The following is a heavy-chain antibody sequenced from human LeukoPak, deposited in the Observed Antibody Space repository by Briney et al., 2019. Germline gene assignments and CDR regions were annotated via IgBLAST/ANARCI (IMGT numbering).Heavy chain of an antibody. V-gene: IGHV3-23*01. D-gene: IGHD6-19*01. CDR1: GFTFRSYT. CDR2: ISGSGGST. CDR3: AKEDGDSSGWYDGAEYFQH. J-gene: IGHJ1*01. Sequence: PGGSLRLSCAASGFTFRSYTMSWVRQAPGKGLEWVSDISGSGGSTYYADSVKGRFTISRDNSKNTLYLQMNSLRAEDTAVYYCAKEDGDSSGWYDGAEYFQHWGQGTLVTVSS.